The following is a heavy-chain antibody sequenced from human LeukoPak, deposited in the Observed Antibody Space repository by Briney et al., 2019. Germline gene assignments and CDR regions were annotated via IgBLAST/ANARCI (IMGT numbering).Heavy chain of an antibody. Sequence: GGSLRLSCAAFGFTFSNYWMNWVRQASGKGLEWVAIIKLDGSVKYYVDSVKGRFSISRDNAKNSVYLQMNNLRAEDTAVYYCARAGTGLDYWGQGTLVTVSS. CDR1: GFTFSNYW. CDR2: IKLDGSVK. D-gene: IGHD2-8*02. V-gene: IGHV3-7*01. CDR3: ARAGTGLDY. J-gene: IGHJ4*02.